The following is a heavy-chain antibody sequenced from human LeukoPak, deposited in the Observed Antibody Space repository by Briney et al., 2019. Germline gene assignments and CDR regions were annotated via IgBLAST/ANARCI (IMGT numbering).Heavy chain of an antibody. J-gene: IGHJ4*02. D-gene: IGHD3-3*01. V-gene: IGHV1-2*02. CDR3: AKGVNADFNSAYSGGLGH. Sequence: GASVKVSCKASGFAFIYYYIHWVRQAPGQGLEWMGWTNPSTGVTDYAERFQGRVTMTSDTSISTAYMELSGLRSDDAAVYYCAKGVNADFNSAYSGGLGHWGQGTLVTVSS. CDR1: GFAFIYYY. CDR2: TNPSTGVT.